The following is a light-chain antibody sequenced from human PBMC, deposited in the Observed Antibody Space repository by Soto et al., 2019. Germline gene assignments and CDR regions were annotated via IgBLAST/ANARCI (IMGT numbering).Light chain of an antibody. J-gene: IGKJ1*01. Sequence: DIQMTQSPSSLSASVGDRVTITCRASQGISNSLAWYQQKPGKPPKLLIYAASTLQSGVPSRFSGSGSGTEFTLTISSLRPEDVATFYCQKYNSVPQTFGQGTKVDIK. CDR3: QKYNSVPQT. CDR2: AAS. CDR1: QGISNS. V-gene: IGKV1-27*01.